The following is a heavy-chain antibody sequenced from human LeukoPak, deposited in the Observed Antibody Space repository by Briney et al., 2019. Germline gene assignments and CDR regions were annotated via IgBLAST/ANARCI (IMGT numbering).Heavy chain of an antibody. D-gene: IGHD1-26*01. J-gene: IGHJ4*02. CDR1: GFTFDDYA. CDR2: ISWNSGST. Sequence: PGGSLRLSCAASGFTFDDYAMHWVRQAPGKGLEWVSLISWNSGSTYYADSVKGRFTISRDNAKNSLYLQMNSLRAEDTALYYCAKGDFRINSGSYFDYWGQGTLVTVSS. CDR3: AKGDFRINSGSYFDY. V-gene: IGHV3-43D*03.